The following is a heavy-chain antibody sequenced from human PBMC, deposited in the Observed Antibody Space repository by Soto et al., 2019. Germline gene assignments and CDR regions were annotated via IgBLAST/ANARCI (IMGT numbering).Heavy chain of an antibody. V-gene: IGHV4-34*01. CDR3: ARGIVVVTAASGYYYYYMDV. CDR2: INHSGST. Sequence: QVQLQQWGAGLLKPSETLSLTCAVYGGSFSGYYWSWIRQPPGKGLEWIGEINHSGSTNYNPSLKRRVTTSADTSKNQFSLKLSSVTAADTAVYYCARGIVVVTAASGYYYYYMDVWGKGTTVTVSS. CDR1: GGSFSGYY. J-gene: IGHJ6*03. D-gene: IGHD2-2*01.